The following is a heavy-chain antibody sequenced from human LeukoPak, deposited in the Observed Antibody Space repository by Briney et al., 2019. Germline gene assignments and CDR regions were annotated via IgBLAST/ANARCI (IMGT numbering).Heavy chain of an antibody. D-gene: IGHD2-15*01. CDR1: GGSISRYY. CDR3: ARALEVAATTGGAFDI. V-gene: IGHV4-59*01. J-gene: IGHJ3*02. CDR2: IYYSGST. Sequence: SETLSLTCTVSGGSISRYYWSWIRQPPGKGLEWIGYIYYSGSTNYNPSLKSRVTISVDTSKNQFSLKLSSVTAADTAVYYCARALEVAATTGGAFDIWGQGTMVTVSS.